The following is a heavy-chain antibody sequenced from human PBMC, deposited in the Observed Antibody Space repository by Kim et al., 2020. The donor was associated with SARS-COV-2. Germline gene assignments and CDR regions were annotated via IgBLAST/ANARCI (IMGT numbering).Heavy chain of an antibody. D-gene: IGHD6-13*01. V-gene: IGHV3-13*04. CDR1: GFTFSSYD. CDR2: IGTAGDT. CDR3: ARGLSIAAAPTPFYYYYGMDV. J-gene: IGHJ6*02. Sequence: GGSLRLSCAASGFTFSSYDMHWVRQATGKGLEWVSAIGTAGDTYYPGSVKGRFTISRENAKNSLYLQMNSLRAGDTAVYYCARGLSIAAAPTPFYYYYGMDVWGQGTTVTVSS.